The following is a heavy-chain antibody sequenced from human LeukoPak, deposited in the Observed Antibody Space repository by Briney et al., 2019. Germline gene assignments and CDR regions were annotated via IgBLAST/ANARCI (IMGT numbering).Heavy chain of an antibody. CDR1: GFTFSSHW. D-gene: IGHD4-17*01. Sequence: GGSLRLSCAASGFTFSSHWMSWVRQAPGKGLEWVANINPPGSDKNYVDSVKGRFTISRDNAKNSVYLQMNSLRADDTGVYFCARGHYGDQRQWGQGTLVTVSS. V-gene: IGHV3-7*01. J-gene: IGHJ4*02. CDR3: ARGHYGDQRQ. CDR2: INPPGSDK.